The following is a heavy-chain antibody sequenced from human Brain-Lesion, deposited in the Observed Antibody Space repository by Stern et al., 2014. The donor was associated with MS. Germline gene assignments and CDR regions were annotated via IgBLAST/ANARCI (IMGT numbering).Heavy chain of an antibody. CDR2: IYYIGST. Sequence: VQLVESVPGLVKPSQTLSLTCHVSGDSIRSGDNYWSWIRQSPGKGLEWIGYIYYIGSTFYNPSLKSRVTISVDTSQNQFSLRLSSVTAADTAVYYCARGESSRYYYYFDYWGQGTLVTVSS. V-gene: IGHV4-30-4*01. D-gene: IGHD3-22*01. CDR3: ARGESSRYYYYFDY. J-gene: IGHJ4*02. CDR1: GDSIRSGDNY.